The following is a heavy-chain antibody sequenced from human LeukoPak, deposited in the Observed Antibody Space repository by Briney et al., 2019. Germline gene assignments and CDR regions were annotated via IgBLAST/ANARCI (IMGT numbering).Heavy chain of an antibody. D-gene: IGHD3-10*01. J-gene: IGHJ4*02. CDR3: ARRGPYFDY. CDR1: GFIFSNHG. V-gene: IGHV3-21*05. CDR2: ISSTSTDI. Sequence: GGSLRLSCTTSGFIFSNHGMVWVRQAPGKGLEWISYISSTSTDIYYVDSVKGRFTISRDNAKNSVYLQMNSLRAEYTAIYYCARRGPYFDYWGQGILVTVSS.